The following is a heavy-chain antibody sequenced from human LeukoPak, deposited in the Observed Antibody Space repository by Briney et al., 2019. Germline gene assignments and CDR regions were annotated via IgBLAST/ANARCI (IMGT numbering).Heavy chain of an antibody. J-gene: IGHJ4*02. CDR3: ATHLLGSGWSY. V-gene: IGHV4-39*01. CDR1: GGAISSSNYY. CDR2: IYYSGDT. Sequence: SETLSLTCTVSGGAISSSNYYWGWIRQAPGKGLEWIGNIYYSGDTFYNPSLKSRVTISVDTSENQFSLKMSSVTAADTAVYYCATHLLGSGWSYWGQGTLVTVSS. D-gene: IGHD6-19*01.